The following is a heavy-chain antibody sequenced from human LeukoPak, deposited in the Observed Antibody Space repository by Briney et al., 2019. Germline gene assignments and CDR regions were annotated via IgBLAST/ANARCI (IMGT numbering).Heavy chain of an antibody. V-gene: IGHV4-61*02. CDR3: AREAYSSSWYSAFDI. CDR1: GGSISSGSYY. D-gene: IGHD6-13*01. Sequence: SETLSLTCTVSGGSISSGSYYWSWIRQPAGKGLEWIGRIYTSGSANYNPSLKSRVTISVDTSKNQFSLKLSSVTAADTAVYYCAREAYSSSWYSAFDIWGQGTMVTVSS. CDR2: IYTSGSA. J-gene: IGHJ3*02.